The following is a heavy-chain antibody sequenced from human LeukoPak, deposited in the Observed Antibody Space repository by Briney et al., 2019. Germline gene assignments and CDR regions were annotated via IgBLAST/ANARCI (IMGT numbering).Heavy chain of an antibody. J-gene: IGHJ5*02. V-gene: IGHV4-59*08. CDR3: ARLFYSGGYSGYDCVVDP. Sequence: PSETLSLTCAVYGGSFSGYYWSWIRQPPGKGLEWIGYIYYSGSTNYNPSLKSRVTISVDTSKNQFSLKLSSVTAADAAVYYCARLFYSGGYSGYDCVVDPWGQGTLVTVSS. D-gene: IGHD5-12*01. CDR2: IYYSGST. CDR1: GGSFSGYY.